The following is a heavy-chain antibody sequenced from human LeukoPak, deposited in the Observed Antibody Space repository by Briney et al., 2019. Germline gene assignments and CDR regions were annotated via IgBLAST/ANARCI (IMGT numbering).Heavy chain of an antibody. J-gene: IGHJ5*02. CDR2: IYHSGST. Sequence: PSETLSLTCTVSGYSISSGYYWGWIRQPPGKGLEWIGSIYHSGSTYYNPSLKSRVTISVDTSKNQFSLKLSSVTAADTAVYYCARGLPTAEGNNWFDPWGQGTLVTVSS. CDR1: GYSISSGYY. CDR3: ARGLPTAEGNNWFDP. V-gene: IGHV4-38-2*02.